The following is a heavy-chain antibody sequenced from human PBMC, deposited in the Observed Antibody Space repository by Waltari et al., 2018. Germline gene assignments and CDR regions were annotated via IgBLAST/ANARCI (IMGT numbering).Heavy chain of an antibody. CDR3: ARSTIAAAGKMRSGVDY. CDR1: GYTFTGYY. J-gene: IGHJ4*02. V-gene: IGHV1-2*06. Sequence: QVQLVQSGAEVKKPGASVKVSCKASGYTFTGYYMHWVRQAPGQGLEWIGRINPNSGGTNYAQKFQGRVTMTRDTSISTAYMELSRLRSDDTAVYYCARSTIAAAGKMRSGVDYWGQGTLVTVSS. CDR2: INPNSGGT. D-gene: IGHD6-13*01.